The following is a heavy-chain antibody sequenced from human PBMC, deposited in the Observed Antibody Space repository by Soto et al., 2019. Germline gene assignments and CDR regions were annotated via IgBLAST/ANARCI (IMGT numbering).Heavy chain of an antibody. D-gene: IGHD2-2*01. J-gene: IGHJ5*02. Sequence: SETLSLTCAVYGGSFSGYYWSWIRQPPGKGLEWIGEINHSGSTNYNPSLKSRVTISVDTPKNQFSLKLSSVTAADTAVYYCARDIVVVPAAMPVPEGKKPTKYNWFDPWGQGTLVTVSS. CDR1: GGSFSGYY. CDR2: INHSGST. V-gene: IGHV4-34*01. CDR3: ARDIVVVPAAMPVPEGKKPTKYNWFDP.